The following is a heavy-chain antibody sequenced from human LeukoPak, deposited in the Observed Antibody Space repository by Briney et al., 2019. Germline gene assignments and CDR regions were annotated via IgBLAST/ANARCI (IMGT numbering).Heavy chain of an antibody. CDR3: ATFPHSSGWEYYYYYGMDV. Sequence: GGSLRLSCAASGFTVSSNYMSWVRQAPGKGLEWVSVIYSGGSTYYADSVKGRFTISRDNSKNTLYLQMNSLRAEDTAVYYCATFPHSSGWEYYYYYGMDVWGQGTTVTVSS. CDR1: GFTVSSNY. D-gene: IGHD6-19*01. J-gene: IGHJ6*02. CDR2: IYSGGST. V-gene: IGHV3-53*01.